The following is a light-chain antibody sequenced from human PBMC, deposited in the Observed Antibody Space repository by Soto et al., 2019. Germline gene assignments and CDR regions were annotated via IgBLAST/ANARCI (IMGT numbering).Light chain of an antibody. V-gene: IGLV2-14*01. CDR2: DVS. J-gene: IGLJ2*01. CDR3: SSYTSSSIVV. CDR1: SIGVGGYNY. Sequence: QSALTQPASVSGSPGQSITISCTGTSIGVGGYNYVSWYQQHPGKAPRLMIYDVSNRPSGVSNRFSGSKSGNTASLTISGLQAEDEADYYCSSYTSSSIVVFGGGTKVTVL.